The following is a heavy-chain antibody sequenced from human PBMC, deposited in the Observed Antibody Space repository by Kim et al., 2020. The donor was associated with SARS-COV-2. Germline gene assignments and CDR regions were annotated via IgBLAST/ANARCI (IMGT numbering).Heavy chain of an antibody. CDR2: IIPIFGTA. Sequence: SVKVSCKASGGTFSSYAISWVRQAPGQGLEWMGGIIPIFGTANYAQKFQGRVTITADESTSTAYMELSSLRSEDTAVYYCGSGQWLRPYFDYYYGMDVWGQGTTVTVSS. CDR1: GGTFSSYA. V-gene: IGHV1-69*13. J-gene: IGHJ6*02. D-gene: IGHD6-19*01. CDR3: GSGQWLRPYFDYYYGMDV.